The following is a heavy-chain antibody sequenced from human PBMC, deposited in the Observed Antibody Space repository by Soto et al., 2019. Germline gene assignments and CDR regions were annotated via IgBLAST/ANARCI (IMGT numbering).Heavy chain of an antibody. D-gene: IGHD5-12*01. CDR2: INAGNGNT. V-gene: IGHV1-3*01. CDR3: ARDLKRGVWLARYYYGMDV. Sequence: QVPLVQSGAEVKKPGASVKVSCKASGYTFTSYAMHWVRQAPGQRLEWMGWINAGNGNTKYSQKLQGRVTMTTDTSTSTAYMELRSLRSDDTAVYYCARDLKRGVWLARYYYGMDVWGQGTTVTVSS. J-gene: IGHJ6*02. CDR1: GYTFTSYA.